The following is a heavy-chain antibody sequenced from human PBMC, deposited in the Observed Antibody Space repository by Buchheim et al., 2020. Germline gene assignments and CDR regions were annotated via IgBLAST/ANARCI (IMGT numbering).Heavy chain of an antibody. CDR2: IKEDGREI. V-gene: IGHV3-7*04. Sequence: EVQLVESGGNLVQPGGSLRLSCAASGFTFSNYWMTWVRQAPGKGLEWVANIKEDGREIYYVDSVKGRFSLSRDNAQTSLYLQMNSLRADDTAVYYCARGWAAPDYWGQGTL. D-gene: IGHD5-24*01. CDR3: ARGWAAPDY. J-gene: IGHJ4*02. CDR1: GFTFSNYW.